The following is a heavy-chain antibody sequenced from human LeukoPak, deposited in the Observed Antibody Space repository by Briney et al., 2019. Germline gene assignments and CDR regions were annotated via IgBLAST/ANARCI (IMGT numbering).Heavy chain of an antibody. D-gene: IGHD2-2*01. Sequence: GGSLRLSCAASGFTFSSYAMSWVRQAPGKGLEWVSAISGSGGSTYYADSVKGRFTISRDNSKNTLYLQMNSLRAEDTAVYYCAKDTRLIVVVPAAFVWGQGTTVTVSS. CDR2: ISGSGGST. V-gene: IGHV3-23*01. CDR3: AKDTRLIVVVPAAFV. J-gene: IGHJ6*02. CDR1: GFTFSSYA.